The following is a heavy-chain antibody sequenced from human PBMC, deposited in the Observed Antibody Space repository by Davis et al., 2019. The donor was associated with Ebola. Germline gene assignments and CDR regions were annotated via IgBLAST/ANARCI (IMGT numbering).Heavy chain of an antibody. CDR3: ARVWKYDFWSGTYYYYYYMDV. CDR1: GGSISSYY. V-gene: IGHV4-59*01. Sequence: PGGSLRLSCTVSGGSISSYYWSWIRQPPGKGLEWIGYIYYSGSSSYNPSLKSRVTISVDTSKNQFSLKLSSVTAADTAVYYCARVWKYDFWSGTYYYYYYMDVWGKGTTVTVSS. J-gene: IGHJ6*03. CDR2: IYYSGSS. D-gene: IGHD3-3*01.